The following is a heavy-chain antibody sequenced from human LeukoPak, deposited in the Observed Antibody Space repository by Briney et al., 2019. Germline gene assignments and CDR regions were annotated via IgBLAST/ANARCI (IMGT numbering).Heavy chain of an antibody. CDR1: GFTFSSYW. V-gene: IGHV3-7*01. Sequence: GGSLRLSCAASGFTFSSYWMSWVRQAPGKGLEWVANIKQDGSEKYYVDSVKGRFTISRDNAKNSLYLQMNSLRAEDTAVYHCARDQLNIVVVPAAETYYYYYGMDVWGQGTTVTVSS. J-gene: IGHJ6*02. D-gene: IGHD2-2*01. CDR3: ARDQLNIVVVPAAETYYYYYGMDV. CDR2: IKQDGSEK.